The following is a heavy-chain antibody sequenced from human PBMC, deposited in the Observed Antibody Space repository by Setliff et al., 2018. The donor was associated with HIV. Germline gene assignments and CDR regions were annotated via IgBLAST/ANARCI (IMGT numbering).Heavy chain of an antibody. CDR2: IHWNSGTT. V-gene: IGHV3-9*01. J-gene: IGHJ4*02. CDR3: AGDLFPYYHDSSPYYPPGY. D-gene: IGHD3-22*01. CDR1: GFTFDDYS. Sequence: SGGSLRLSCAASGFTFDDYSMHWVRQAPGKGLEWVSGIHWNSGTTGYADSVKGRFTISRDNAKNFVYLQVNSLRAEDTALYYCAGDLFPYYHDSSPYYPPGYWGQGTLVTVSS.